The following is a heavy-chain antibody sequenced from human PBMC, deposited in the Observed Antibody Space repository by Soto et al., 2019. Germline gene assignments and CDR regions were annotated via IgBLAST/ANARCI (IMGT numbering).Heavy chain of an antibody. V-gene: IGHV4-39*01. J-gene: IGHJ4*02. CDR3: ARRGGGDYLFDS. CDR1: GDSISTSNHY. Sequence: QLQLQESGPGLVKPSETLSLTCTVSGDSISTSNHYWGWIRQPPGEGLEWIGHIFYNGVTYYNPSIKSRVSISVDTSENQFSLRLSSFTAADTAVYFCARRGGGDYLFDSWGQGMLVTVSS. CDR2: IFYNGVT. D-gene: IGHD4-17*01.